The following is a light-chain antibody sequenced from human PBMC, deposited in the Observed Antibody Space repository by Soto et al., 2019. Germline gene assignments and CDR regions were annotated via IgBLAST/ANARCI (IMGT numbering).Light chain of an antibody. CDR3: QHYNSYSEA. Sequence: DIQMTQSPSTLSGSVGERVTITCRASQTISSWLAWYQQKPGKAPKLLIYKASTLKSGVPSRFSGSGSGTEFTLTISSLQPDDFATYYCQHYNSYSEAFXQGTKADSK. V-gene: IGKV1-5*03. J-gene: IGKJ1*01. CDR2: KAS. CDR1: QTISSW.